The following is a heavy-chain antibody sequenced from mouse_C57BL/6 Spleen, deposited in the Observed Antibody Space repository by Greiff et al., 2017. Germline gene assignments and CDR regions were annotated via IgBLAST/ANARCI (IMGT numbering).Heavy chain of an antibody. V-gene: IGHV1-82*01. CDR1: GYAFSSSW. Sequence: QVQLQQSGPELVKPGASVKISCKASGYAFSSSWMNWVKQRPGKGLEWIGRIYPGDGDTNYNGKFKGKATLTADKSSSTAYMQLSSLTSEDSAVYFCARRLGRDYFDYWGQGTTLTVSS. CDR3: ARRLGRDYFDY. D-gene: IGHD4-1*01. J-gene: IGHJ2*01. CDR2: IYPGDGDT.